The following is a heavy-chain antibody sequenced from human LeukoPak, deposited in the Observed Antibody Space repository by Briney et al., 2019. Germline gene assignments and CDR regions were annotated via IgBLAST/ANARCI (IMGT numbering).Heavy chain of an antibody. V-gene: IGHV3-21*01. CDR3: ASPMTTEDAFDI. CDR1: GFTFSSYS. Sequence: GGSLRLSCAASGFTFSSYSMNWVRQAPGKGLEWVSSISSSSSYIYYADSVKGRFTNSRDNAKNSLYLQMNSLRAEDTAVYYCASPMTTEDAFDIWGQGTMVTVSS. D-gene: IGHD4-17*01. CDR2: ISSSSSYI. J-gene: IGHJ3*02.